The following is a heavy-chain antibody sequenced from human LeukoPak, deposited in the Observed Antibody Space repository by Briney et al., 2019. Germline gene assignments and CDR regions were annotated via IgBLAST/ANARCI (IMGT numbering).Heavy chain of an antibody. CDR3: ARRWNYGIHYYIDV. CDR2: INPGGQI. Sequence: PSETLSLTCAVYGGSFDTFYWSWIRQSPGRGLEWIGEINPGGQINYNPSLMSRVTVSIDTPKKHFSLILTSVTAADTAVYYCARRWNYGIHYYIDVWGTGTTVTVSS. J-gene: IGHJ6*03. D-gene: IGHD1-7*01. V-gene: IGHV4-34*01. CDR1: GGSFDTFY.